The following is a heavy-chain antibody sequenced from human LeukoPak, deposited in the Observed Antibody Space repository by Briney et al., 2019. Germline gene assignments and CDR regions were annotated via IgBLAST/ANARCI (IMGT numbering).Heavy chain of an antibody. CDR1: GFIFSSYA. D-gene: IGHD1-1*01. J-gene: IGHJ4*02. V-gene: IGHV3-23*05. Sequence: GGSLRLSCTASGFIFSSYAMTWVRQAPGKGLEWVSGIDSSGGVTYYAESVRGRFTISRDNSKNTLYLQMNDLRAEDTAVYYCARTTLRLDLDYWGQGTLVTVSS. CDR2: IDSSGGVT. CDR3: ARTTLRLDLDY.